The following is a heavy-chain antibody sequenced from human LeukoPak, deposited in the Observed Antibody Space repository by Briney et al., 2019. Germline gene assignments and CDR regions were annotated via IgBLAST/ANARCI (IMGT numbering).Heavy chain of an antibody. Sequence: PGGSLRLSCAASGFTFSSYAMSWVRQAPGKGLEWVSSISGSGGSTYYADSVKGRFTISRDNSKNTLYLQMNSLRAEDTAVYYCAGGYGGHYFNYWGQGTLVTVSS. CDR3: AGGYGGHYFNY. J-gene: IGHJ4*02. CDR2: ISGSGGST. D-gene: IGHD5-12*01. CDR1: GFTFSSYA. V-gene: IGHV3-23*01.